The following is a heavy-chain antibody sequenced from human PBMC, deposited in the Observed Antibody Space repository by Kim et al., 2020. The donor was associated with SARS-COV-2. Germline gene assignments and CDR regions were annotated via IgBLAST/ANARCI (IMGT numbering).Heavy chain of an antibody. D-gene: IGHD2-2*01. V-gene: IGHV3-74*01. Sequence: GGSLRLSCAASGFTFSSYWMHWVRQVPGKGLVWVSRINGDGSSTSYADSVKGRFTISRDNAKNTLYLQMNSLRAEDTAVYYCARAGSTSCQYWGQGTLVTVSS. CDR1: GFTFSSYW. CDR3: ARAGSTSCQY. J-gene: IGHJ4*02. CDR2: INGDGSST.